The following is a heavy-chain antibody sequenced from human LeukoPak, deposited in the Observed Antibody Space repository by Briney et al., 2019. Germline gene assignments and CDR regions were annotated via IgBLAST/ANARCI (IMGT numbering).Heavy chain of an antibody. Sequence: SETLSLTCSVSGGSISSTSYFWGWIRQPPGKGLEWSGSFSYTESTYYNPSLKTRVTISVDTSKNQFSLKLSSVIAADTAVYYCARHGSGSYYSYFDYWGQGTLVTVSS. V-gene: IGHV4-39*01. CDR2: FSYTEST. CDR3: ARHGSGSYYSYFDY. CDR1: GGSISSTSYF. D-gene: IGHD1-26*01. J-gene: IGHJ4*02.